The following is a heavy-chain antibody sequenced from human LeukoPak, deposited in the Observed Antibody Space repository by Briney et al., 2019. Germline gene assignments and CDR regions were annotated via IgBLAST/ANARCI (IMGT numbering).Heavy chain of an antibody. J-gene: IGHJ3*02. Sequence: PSQTLSLTCTVSGGSISSGDYYWSWIRQPPGKGLEWIGYIYYSGTTNYNPSLKSRVSISIDTSKNQFSLKLTSVTAADTAVYYCAREISSVAFDIWGQGTMVTVSS. D-gene: IGHD6-6*01. CDR3: AREISSVAFDI. CDR1: GGSISSGDYY. V-gene: IGHV4-61*08. CDR2: IYYSGTT.